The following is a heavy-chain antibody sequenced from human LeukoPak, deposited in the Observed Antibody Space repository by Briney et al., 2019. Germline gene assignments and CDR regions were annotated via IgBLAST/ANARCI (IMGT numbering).Heavy chain of an antibody. D-gene: IGHD2-2*01. J-gene: IGHJ4*02. CDR2: IYYSGST. CDR3: ASALTYCSSTSCPFDY. Sequence: SETLSLTCTVSGGSISSGSYYWSWIRQPAGKGLEWIGSIYYSGSTYYNPSLKSRVTISVDTSKNQFSLKLSSVTAADTAVYYCASALTYCSSTSCPFDYWGQGTLVTVSS. CDR1: GGSISSGSYY. V-gene: IGHV4-39*01.